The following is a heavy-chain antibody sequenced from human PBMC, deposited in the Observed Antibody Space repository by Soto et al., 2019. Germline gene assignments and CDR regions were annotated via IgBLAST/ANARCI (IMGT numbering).Heavy chain of an antibody. J-gene: IGHJ1*01. V-gene: IGHV1-69*04. CDR3: ARDEGSYSSGWSAEYFQH. CDR1: GGTFSSYT. D-gene: IGHD6-19*01. CDR2: IIPILGIA. Sequence: GASVKVSCKASGGTFSSYTISWVRQAPGQGLEWMGRIIPILGIANYAQKFQGRVTITADKSTSTAYMELSSLRSEDTAVYYCARDEGSYSSGWSAEYFQHWGQGTLVTVSS.